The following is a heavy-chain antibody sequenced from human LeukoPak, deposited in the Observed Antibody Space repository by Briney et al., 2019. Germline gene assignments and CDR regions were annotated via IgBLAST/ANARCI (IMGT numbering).Heavy chain of an antibody. V-gene: IGHV3-23*01. CDR1: GFTFSSFG. CDR2: ISSTGGTA. D-gene: IGHD2-15*01. Sequence: GGSLRLSCAASGFTFSSFGMSWVRQAPGKGLEWVSAISSTGGTAYYADSVKGRFTISRDNSKNTLYLQMNSLRAEDTAVYYCAKDLRPYCSGGICNPDYWGQGTLVTVSS. CDR3: AKDLRPYCSGGICNPDY. J-gene: IGHJ4*02.